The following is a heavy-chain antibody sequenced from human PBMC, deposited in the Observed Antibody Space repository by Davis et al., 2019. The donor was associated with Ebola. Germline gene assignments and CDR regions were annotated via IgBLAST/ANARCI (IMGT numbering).Heavy chain of an antibody. J-gene: IGHJ4*02. CDR2: IKQDGSEK. Sequence: PGGSLRLSCAASGLTFSNYWMSWVRQAPGKGLEWVANIKQDGSEKYYVDSVKGRFTISRDNAKNSLYLQMSSLRAEDTAVYYCARVGPGYTYGYFDLWGQGTLVTVSS. CDR1: GLTFSNYW. D-gene: IGHD5-18*01. CDR3: ARVGPGYTYGYFDL. V-gene: IGHV3-7*01.